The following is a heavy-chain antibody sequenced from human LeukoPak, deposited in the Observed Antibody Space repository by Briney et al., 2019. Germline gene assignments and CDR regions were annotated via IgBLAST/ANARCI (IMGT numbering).Heavy chain of an antibody. Sequence: SETLSLTCTVSGESISSFYWSWIRQPAGKGLEWIGYIYYSGTTNYHPSLKSRVTISVDTSKNQFSLKLSSVTAADTAVYYCARYRDSDSWYAFDIWGQGTMVTVAS. CDR2: IYYSGTT. V-gene: IGHV4-59*01. CDR1: GESISSFY. J-gene: IGHJ3*02. D-gene: IGHD6-13*01. CDR3: ARYRDSDSWYAFDI.